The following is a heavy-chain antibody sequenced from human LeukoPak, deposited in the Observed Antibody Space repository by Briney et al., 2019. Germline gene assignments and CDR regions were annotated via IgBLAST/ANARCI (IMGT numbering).Heavy chain of an antibody. V-gene: IGHV1-69*05. Sequence: ASVKVSCKASGGTFSSYAISWVRQAPGQGLEWMGGIIPIFGTANYAQKFQGRVTITTDESTSTAYMELSSLRSEDTAVYYRARVVFGIAARVFYYYYYMDVWGKGTTVTVSS. D-gene: IGHD6-6*01. CDR1: GGTFSSYA. CDR2: IIPIFGTA. J-gene: IGHJ6*03. CDR3: ARVVFGIAARVFYYYYYMDV.